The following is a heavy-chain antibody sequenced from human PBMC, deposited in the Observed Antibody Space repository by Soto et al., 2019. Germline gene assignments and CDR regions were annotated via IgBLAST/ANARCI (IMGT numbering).Heavy chain of an antibody. J-gene: IGHJ3*01. CDR2: ISAYNGNT. V-gene: IGHV1-18*01. CDR1: GYTFTSYG. Sequence: GASVKVSCKASGYTFTSYGISWVRQAPGQGLEWMGWISAYNGNTNYAQKLQGRVTMTTDTSTSTAYMELRSLRSDDTAVYYCARDPPYYDFWSGYYGPHAFDFSGQGVIVTVSS. CDR3: ARDPPYYDFWSGYYGPHAFDF. D-gene: IGHD3-3*01.